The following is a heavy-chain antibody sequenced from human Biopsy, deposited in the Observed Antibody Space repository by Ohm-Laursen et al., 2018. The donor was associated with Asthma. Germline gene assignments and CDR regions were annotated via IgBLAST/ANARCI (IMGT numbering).Heavy chain of an antibody. CDR1: GFAVSRDY. D-gene: IGHD3-22*01. J-gene: IGHJ4*02. CDR2: IYSGGTS. V-gene: IGHV3-53*01. CDR3: ARGDSSNWSHYYFDY. Sequence: SLRLSCAASGFAVSRDYMFWVRQAPGKGLEWVSVIYSGGTSHTADSVRGRFTISRDYSKNTLYLQMHSLRAEDTAVYCCARGDSSNWSHYYFDYWGQGTLVTASS.